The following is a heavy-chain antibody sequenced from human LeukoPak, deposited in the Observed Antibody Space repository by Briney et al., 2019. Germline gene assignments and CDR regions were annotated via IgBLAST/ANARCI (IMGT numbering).Heavy chain of an antibody. D-gene: IGHD6-13*01. Sequence: SETLSLTCTVSGGSISSGSYYWSWIRQPAGKGLEWIGHIYTSGSTNYNPSLKSRVTISVDTSKNQFSLKLSSVTAADTAVYYCARGVPAAGPRNWFDPWGQGTLVTVSS. CDR2: IYTSGST. J-gene: IGHJ5*02. CDR1: GGSISSGSYY. CDR3: ARGVPAAGPRNWFDP. V-gene: IGHV4-61*09.